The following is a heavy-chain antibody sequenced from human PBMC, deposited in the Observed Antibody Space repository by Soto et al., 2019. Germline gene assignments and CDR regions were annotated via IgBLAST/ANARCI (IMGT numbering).Heavy chain of an antibody. CDR1: GLTVSGKKY. J-gene: IGHJ3*01. D-gene: IGHD1-1*01. CDR3: ATWNEREHAYDV. CDR2: LYDVDGS. Sequence: DVQLVESGGGLIQPGESLRLSCAAFGLTVSGKKYVAWVRQAPGKGLEWVSALYDVDGSFYADSVKGRFTTSSDSSKTTVYLQMNGLRPDDTVVYYCATWNEREHAYDVWGQGTTVTVSS. V-gene: IGHV3-53*01.